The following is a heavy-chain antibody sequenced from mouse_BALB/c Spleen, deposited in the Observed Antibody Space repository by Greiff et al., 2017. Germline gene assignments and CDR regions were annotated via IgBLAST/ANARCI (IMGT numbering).Heavy chain of an antibody. D-gene: IGHD1-2*01. CDR1: GYAFSSSW. Sequence: VQLQQSGPELVKPGASVKISCKASGYAFSSSWMNWVKQRPGQGLEWIGRIYPGDGDTNYNGKFKGKATLTADKSSSTAYMQLSSLTSVDSAVYFCARWGYGYDYAMDYWGQGTSVTVSS. CDR3: ARWGYGYDYAMDY. V-gene: IGHV1-82*01. J-gene: IGHJ4*01. CDR2: IYPGDGDT.